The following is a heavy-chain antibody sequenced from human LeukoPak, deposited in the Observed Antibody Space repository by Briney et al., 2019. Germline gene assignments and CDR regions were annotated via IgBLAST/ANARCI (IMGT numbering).Heavy chain of an antibody. V-gene: IGHV3-30-3*01. CDR3: ARARAPYTALDTGGY. CDR1: GFTFSSYA. D-gene: IGHD5-18*01. Sequence: PERSLRLSCEASGFTFSSYAMHWVRQAPGKGLEWVAIISYDVNSKYYADSVKGRFTVSRDNSKNTLYLQMNSLRAGDTAVYYCARARAPYTALDTGGYWGQGTLVTVSS. J-gene: IGHJ4*02. CDR2: ISYDVNSK.